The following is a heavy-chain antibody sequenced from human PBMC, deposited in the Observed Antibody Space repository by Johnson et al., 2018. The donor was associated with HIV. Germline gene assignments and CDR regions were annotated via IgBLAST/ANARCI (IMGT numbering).Heavy chain of an antibody. CDR2: ISYDGSNK. J-gene: IGHJ3*02. D-gene: IGHD5-24*01. CDR3: AREFVGYNGFDI. Sequence: QVQLVESGGGVVQPGRSVRLSCAASGFTLSSYAMHWVRQAPGKGLEWAAVISYDGSNKYYADSVKGRFTISRDNSKNTLYLQMNSLRAEDTAVYYCAREFVGYNGFDIWGQGTMVTVSS. CDR1: GFTLSSYA. V-gene: IGHV3-30-3*01.